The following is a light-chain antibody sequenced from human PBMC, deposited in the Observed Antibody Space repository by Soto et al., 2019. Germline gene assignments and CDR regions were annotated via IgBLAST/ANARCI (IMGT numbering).Light chain of an antibody. V-gene: IGKV3-11*01. CDR3: VQRTTWPWT. CDR2: DAS. Sequence: ILMTQSPATLSVSPGERATLSCRASQSVSNNLAWYQQKPGQAPRLLIYDASTRATGIPDRFSGSGYGTDFTLPSSSLEPEDFAVYHCVQRTTWPWTCGQGSKVEIK. CDR1: QSVSNN. J-gene: IGKJ1*01.